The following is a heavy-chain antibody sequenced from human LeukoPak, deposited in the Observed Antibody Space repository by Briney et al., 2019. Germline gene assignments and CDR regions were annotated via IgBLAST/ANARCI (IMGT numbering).Heavy chain of an antibody. CDR3: ARGRGWNSNPQDY. V-gene: IGHV1-8*02. CDR1: GYTFTSYD. D-gene: IGHD4-11*01. CDR2: TNPHSGNT. Sequence: ASVKVSCKASGYTFTSYDINWVRQATGQGLEWMGWTNPHSGNTGYAQKFQGRVTMTWNTSISTAYMELSSLRSEDTAVYYCARGRGWNSNPQDYWGQGTLVTVSS. J-gene: IGHJ4*02.